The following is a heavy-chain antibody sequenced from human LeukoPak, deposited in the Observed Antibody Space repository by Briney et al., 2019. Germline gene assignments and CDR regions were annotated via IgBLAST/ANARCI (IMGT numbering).Heavy chain of an antibody. CDR1: GYSISSGYY. V-gene: IGHV4-38-2*02. D-gene: IGHD1-26*01. CDR2: IYHSGST. J-gene: IGHJ6*03. Sequence: PSETLSLTCTVSGYSISSGYYWGWIRQPPGKGLEWIGSIYHSGSTYYNPSLKSRVTISVDTSKNQFSLKLNSVTAADTAVYYCARAREWEPYYYYYLDVWGKGTTVTVSS. CDR3: ARAREWEPYYYYYLDV.